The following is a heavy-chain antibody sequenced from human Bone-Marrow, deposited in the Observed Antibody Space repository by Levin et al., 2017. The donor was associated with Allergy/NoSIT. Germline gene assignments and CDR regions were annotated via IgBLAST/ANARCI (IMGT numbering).Heavy chain of an antibody. D-gene: IGHD3-22*01. CDR3: ARKTDSGGSGGDY. CDR1: GLPFSRYW. CDR2: INTDGSNT. J-gene: IGHJ4*02. Sequence: GGSLRLSCAASGLPFSRYWMHWVRQAPGKGLVWVSRINTDGSNTDYADSVEGRFTISRDNAKKTVYLQMNSLTVEDTAVYYCARKTDSGGSGGDYWGQGTLVTVSS. V-gene: IGHV3-74*01.